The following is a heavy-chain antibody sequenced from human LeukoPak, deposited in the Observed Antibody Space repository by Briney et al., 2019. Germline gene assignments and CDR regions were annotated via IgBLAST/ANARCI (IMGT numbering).Heavy chain of an antibody. Sequence: GGSLRLSCAASGFTFDDYGMSWLGQAPGKGREGVSGINWNGGSTGYADSVKGRFTISRDNAKNSLYLQMNSLRAEDTALYYCARDAIRYCSSTSCYAFFDYWGQGTLVTAAS. CDR2: INWNGGST. V-gene: IGHV3-20*04. CDR1: GFTFDDYG. D-gene: IGHD2-2*01. J-gene: IGHJ4*02. CDR3: ARDAIRYCSSTSCYAFFDY.